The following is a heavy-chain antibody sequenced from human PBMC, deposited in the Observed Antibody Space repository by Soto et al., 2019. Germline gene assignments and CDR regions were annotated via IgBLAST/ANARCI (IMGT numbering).Heavy chain of an antibody. Sequence: SETLSLTCALSGASIITDNWWSLVRQPPGKEMEWIGEIYHSGNTNFNPSVKSRVTISVDTSKNQFSLTVSSVTAADTAIYYCARASASSKLRGVVINWGQGTLVTVSS. CDR2: IYHSGNT. CDR1: GASIITDNW. CDR3: ARASASSKLRGVVIN. J-gene: IGHJ4*02. D-gene: IGHD3-10*01. V-gene: IGHV4-4*02.